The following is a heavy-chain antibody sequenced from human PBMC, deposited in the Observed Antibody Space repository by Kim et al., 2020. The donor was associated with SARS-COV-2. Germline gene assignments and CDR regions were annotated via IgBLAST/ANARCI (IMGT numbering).Heavy chain of an antibody. J-gene: IGHJ5*02. V-gene: IGHV3-11*01. CDR3: ARDYYGSGSYGRFDP. Sequence: DSVQGRFTISRDNTKNSLFLQRNSLRAEDTAVYYCARDYYGSGSYGRFDPWGRGTLVTVS. D-gene: IGHD3-10*01.